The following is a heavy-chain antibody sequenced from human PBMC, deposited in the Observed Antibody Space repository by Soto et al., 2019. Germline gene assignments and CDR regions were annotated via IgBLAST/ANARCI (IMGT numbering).Heavy chain of an antibody. CDR1: GFTFSSYS. Sequence: EVQLLESGGGLAQPGGSLRLSCAASGFTFSSYSMNWVRQAPGKGLEWVSIISGSGGVTSYADSVKGRFTISRDNSKNSLFLQMKSLRDEDTAVYYCAKVTDCGVSRCEDGIDILGHGTLVTFS. D-gene: IGHD2-21*01. CDR2: ISGSGGVT. V-gene: IGHV3-23*01. J-gene: IGHJ3*02. CDR3: AKVTDCGVSRCEDGIDI.